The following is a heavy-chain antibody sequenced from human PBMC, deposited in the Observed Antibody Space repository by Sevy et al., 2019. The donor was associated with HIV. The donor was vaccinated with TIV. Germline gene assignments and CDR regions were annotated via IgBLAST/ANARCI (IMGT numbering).Heavy chain of an antibody. Sequence: ASVRVSCKVSEYTLTQLSMLWVRQAPGKGLEWIGHFDPEDGETIYGQKFQGTVTMTEDTSANTAYMQLNSLTSEDTAVYYGDTEGLRYYSGASLYQGDWFDPWGQGTLVTVSS. CDR1: EYTLTQLS. CDR2: FDPEDGET. J-gene: IGHJ5*02. V-gene: IGHV1-24*01. D-gene: IGHD2-15*01. CDR3: DTEGLRYYSGASLYQGDWFDP.